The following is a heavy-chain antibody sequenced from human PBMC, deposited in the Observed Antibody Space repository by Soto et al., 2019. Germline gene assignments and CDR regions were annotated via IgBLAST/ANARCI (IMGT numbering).Heavy chain of an antibody. V-gene: IGHV4-59*08. CDR1: SDSISRYY. CDR2: TDYSGNT. CDR3: ARAVGDPLYYLDY. D-gene: IGHD6-19*01. Sequence: QVQLQESGPGLVRPSETLSLTCTVSSDSISRYYWIWIRQSPAQGLEWIGYTDYSGNTNYNPSLNSRVPISGDTSKNQFSLRMSSVTAADTAVYYCARAVGDPLYYLDYWGQGTLVTVSA. J-gene: IGHJ4*02.